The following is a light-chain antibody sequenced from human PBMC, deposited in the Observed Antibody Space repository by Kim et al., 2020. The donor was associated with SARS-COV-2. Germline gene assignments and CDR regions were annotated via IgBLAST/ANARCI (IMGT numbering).Light chain of an antibody. J-gene: IGLJ3*02. CDR1: SGHISYA. CDR2: LNSDGSH. V-gene: IGLV4-69*01. CDR3: QTRGTDRQV. Sequence: ASVKLPCTLSSGHISYAIAWHQQQPEKGPRFLMKLNSDGSHSKGDGIPDRFSGSSSGTERYLTISSLQSDDEADYYCQTRGTDRQVLGGGTQLTVL.